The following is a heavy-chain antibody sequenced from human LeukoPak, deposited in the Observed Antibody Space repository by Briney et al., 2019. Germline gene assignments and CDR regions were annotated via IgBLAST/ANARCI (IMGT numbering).Heavy chain of an antibody. CDR1: GYTFTSYG. CDR3: ARDLARVTPAATTFDY. Sequence: GASVKVSCKASGYTFTSYGISWVRQAPGQGLEWMGWISAYNGNTNYTQKLQGRVTMTTDTSTSTAYMELRSLRSDDTAVYYCARDLARVTPAATTFDYWGQGTLVTVSS. D-gene: IGHD2-2*01. J-gene: IGHJ4*02. CDR2: ISAYNGNT. V-gene: IGHV1-18*01.